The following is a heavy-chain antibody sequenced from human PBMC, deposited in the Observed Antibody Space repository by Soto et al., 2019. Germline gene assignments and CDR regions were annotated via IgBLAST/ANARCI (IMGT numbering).Heavy chain of an antibody. V-gene: IGHV3-7*01. CDR1: GFTFSSYW. J-gene: IGHJ4*02. CDR2: IRHDGSDK. Sequence: GGSLRFSCAASGFTFSSYWMNWVRQAPGKGLEWVANIRHDGSDKYYVDSVKGRFTISRDNAENSLYLQMNSLRAEDTAVYYCARSYGSGDCYLGSSHWGQGTLVTVSP. CDR3: ARSYGSGDCYLGSSH. D-gene: IGHD2-21*02.